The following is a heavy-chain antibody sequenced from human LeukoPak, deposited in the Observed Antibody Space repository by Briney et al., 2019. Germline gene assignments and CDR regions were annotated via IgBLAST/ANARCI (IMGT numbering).Heavy chain of an antibody. CDR2: IYYSGST. CDR3: ARDLRRDITGTGYYYYGMDV. CDR1: RGSLSSGGYY. V-gene: IGHV4-31*03. D-gene: IGHD1-20*01. Sequence: SQTLSLTCIVSRGSLSSGGYYWSWIRQHPGKGLEWIGYIYYSGSTYYNPFLKSRVTISVDTSKKQFSLKLSSVTAADTAVYYCARDLRRDITGTGYYYYGMDVWGQGTTVTVSS. J-gene: IGHJ6*02.